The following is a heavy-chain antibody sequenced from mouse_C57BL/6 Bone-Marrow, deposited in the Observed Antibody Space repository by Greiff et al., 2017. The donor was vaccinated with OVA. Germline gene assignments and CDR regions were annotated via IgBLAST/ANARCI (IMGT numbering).Heavy chain of an antibody. CDR1: GFTFSDFY. CDR3: ARLDAMDY. J-gene: IGHJ4*01. V-gene: IGHV5-12*01. Sequence: EVKLVESGGGLVQPGGSLKLSCAASGFTFSDFYMYWIRQTPEKRLEWVAYISNGGGSTYYPDTVKGRFTISRDNATNTLYLQMSRLKSEDTAMYYCARLDAMDYWGQGTSVTVSS. CDR2: ISNGGGST.